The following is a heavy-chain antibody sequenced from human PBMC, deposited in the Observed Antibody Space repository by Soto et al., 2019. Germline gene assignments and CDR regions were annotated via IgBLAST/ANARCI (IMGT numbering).Heavy chain of an antibody. Sequence: GGSLRLSCAASGFTFSSYWMSWVRQAPGKGLEWVANIKQDGSEKYYVDSVKGRFTISRDNAKNSLYLQMNSLRAEDTAVYYCARDHDYGGIFYYGMDVWGQGTTVTVSS. CDR1: GFTFSSYW. CDR2: IKQDGSEK. J-gene: IGHJ6*02. D-gene: IGHD4-17*01. CDR3: ARDHDYGGIFYYGMDV. V-gene: IGHV3-7*03.